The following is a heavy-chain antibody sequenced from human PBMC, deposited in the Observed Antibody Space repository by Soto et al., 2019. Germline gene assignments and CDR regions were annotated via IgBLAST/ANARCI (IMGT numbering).Heavy chain of an antibody. CDR2: IKQDGSEK. D-gene: IGHD6-13*01. CDR3: AREIATAAGNNWFDP. J-gene: IGHJ5*02. V-gene: IGHV3-7*03. Sequence: PGGSLRLSCAASGFTFSDYSMSWVRQSPGKGLEGVANIKQDGSEKYYVDSVKGRFTISRDNAKNSLYLQMNSLRAEDTAVYYCAREIATAAGNNWFDPWGQGTLVTVSS. CDR1: GFTFSDYS.